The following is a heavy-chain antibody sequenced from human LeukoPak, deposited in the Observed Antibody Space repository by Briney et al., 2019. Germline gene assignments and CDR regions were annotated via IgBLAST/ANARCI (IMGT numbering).Heavy chain of an antibody. CDR3: ARVSGYCSETSCYPSK. V-gene: IGHV7-4-1*02. J-gene: IGHJ4*02. Sequence: ASVNVSCTASGYSFTSYAMNWVRQTPGQGLEWMGWINTNTGNPTYAPGFTGRFVFSLDTSVSTAYLQISSLKAEDTAVYYCARVSGYCSETSCYPSKWGQGTLVTASS. CDR1: GYSFTSYA. D-gene: IGHD2-2*01. CDR2: INTNTGNP.